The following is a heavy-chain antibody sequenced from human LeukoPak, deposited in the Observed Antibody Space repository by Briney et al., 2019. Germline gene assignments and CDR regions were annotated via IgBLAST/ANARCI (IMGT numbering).Heavy chain of an antibody. Sequence: GGSLRLSCAASGFTFSSYAMHWVRQAPGKGLEWVAVISNDGSNKYYADPVKGRFTISRDNSKNTLYLQMNSLRAEDTAVYYCARAHYGDYCDYWGQGTLVTVSS. V-gene: IGHV3-30*04. J-gene: IGHJ4*02. D-gene: IGHD4-17*01. CDR2: ISNDGSNK. CDR1: GFTFSSYA. CDR3: ARAHYGDYCDY.